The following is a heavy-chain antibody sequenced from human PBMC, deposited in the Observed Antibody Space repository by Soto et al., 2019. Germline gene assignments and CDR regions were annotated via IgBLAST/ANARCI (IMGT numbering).Heavy chain of an antibody. CDR2: IGPASDR. J-gene: IGHJ4*02. Sequence: PGGSLRLSCAASGFTFSSYDMHWVRQATGKGLEWVSAIGPASDRYYPGSVKGRFTISRENAKNSLYLQMNSLRAEDTAVYYCARDSAGITIFGVVIAYFDYWAQRTLVTVSS. CDR3: ARDSAGITIFGVVIAYFDY. CDR1: GFTFSSYD. V-gene: IGHV3-13*01. D-gene: IGHD3-3*01.